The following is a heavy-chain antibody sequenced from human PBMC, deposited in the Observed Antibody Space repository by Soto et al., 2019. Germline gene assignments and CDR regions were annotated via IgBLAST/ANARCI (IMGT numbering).Heavy chain of an antibody. Sequence: PGGSLRLSCAASGFSFSDSAIHWVRQASGKGLEWVGRTRSKAHSYATAFAATVKGRITISRDDSKNTVYLQMNSLKTEDTAVYYCARVAYYYDSSGYCYWGQGT. V-gene: IGHV3-73*01. CDR3: ARVAYYYDSSGYCY. J-gene: IGHJ4*02. CDR2: TRSKAHSYAT. D-gene: IGHD3-22*01. CDR1: GFSFSDSA.